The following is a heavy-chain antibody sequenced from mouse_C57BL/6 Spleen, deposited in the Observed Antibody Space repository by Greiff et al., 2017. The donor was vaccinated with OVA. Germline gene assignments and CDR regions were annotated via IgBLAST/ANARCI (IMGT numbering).Heavy chain of an antibody. V-gene: IGHV1-15*01. CDR2: IDPETGGT. D-gene: IGHD2-4*01. CDR3: RRGGDYDY. J-gene: IGHJ2*01. Sequence: VQVVESGAELVRPGASVTLSCKASGFTFTDYEMHWVKQTPVHGLEWIGAIDPETGGTANNQKFKGKAILTADKSSSTAYMELRSLTYEDSADYYCRRGGDYDYWGKGTTLTVSS. CDR1: GFTFTDYE.